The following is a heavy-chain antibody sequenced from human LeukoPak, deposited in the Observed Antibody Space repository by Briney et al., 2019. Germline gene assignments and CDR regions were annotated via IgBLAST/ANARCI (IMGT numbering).Heavy chain of an antibody. CDR3: AKDLEVGATIGY. J-gene: IGHJ4*02. V-gene: IGHV3-30*18. Sequence: PGVSLRLSCAASGFTFSTYGMHWVRQAPGKGLEWVAVISYDGSNKYYADSVKGRFTISRDNSKNTLYLQMNSLRADDTALYYCAKDLEVGATIGYWGQGTLVTVSS. D-gene: IGHD1-26*01. CDR2: ISYDGSNK. CDR1: GFTFSTYG.